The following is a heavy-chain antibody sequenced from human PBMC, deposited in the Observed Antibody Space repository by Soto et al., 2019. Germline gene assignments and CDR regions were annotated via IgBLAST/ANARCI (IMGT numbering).Heavy chain of an antibody. CDR2: MSPNSGNT. J-gene: IGHJ6*02. D-gene: IGHD6-19*01. Sequence: VKVSCKASGYTFTSYDINWVRQATGQGLEWMGWMSPNSGNTGYAQKFQGRVTMTRSTSISTAYMELSSLRSEDTAVYYCARGPVAGTLYYYYYGMDVWGQGTTVTVSS. V-gene: IGHV1-8*01. CDR3: ARGPVAGTLYYYYYGMDV. CDR1: GYTFTSYD.